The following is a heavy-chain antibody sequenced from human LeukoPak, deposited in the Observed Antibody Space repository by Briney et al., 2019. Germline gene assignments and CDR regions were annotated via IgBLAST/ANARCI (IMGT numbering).Heavy chain of an antibody. D-gene: IGHD5-12*01. CDR2: ISYDASNK. CDR1: GFTFSSYG. J-gene: IGHJ4*02. V-gene: IGHV3-30*18. Sequence: GSLRLSCAASGFTFSSYGMHWVRQAPGKGLEWVAVISYDASNKYYADSVKGRFTISRDNSKNTLYLQMNSLRAEDTAVYYCAKGGYSGYESDYWGQGTLVTVSS. CDR3: AKGGYSGYESDY.